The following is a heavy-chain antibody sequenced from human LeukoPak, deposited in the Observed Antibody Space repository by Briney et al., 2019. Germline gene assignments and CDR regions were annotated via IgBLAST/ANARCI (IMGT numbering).Heavy chain of an antibody. D-gene: IGHD1-14*01. Sequence: ESLKISCKGSGDSFTSYWIGWVRQMPGKGLEWMGIIYPGDSDTRYSPAFQGQVTFSADKSISTAYLQWSSLKASDTAMYYCASLTLRGGFDIWGQGTMVTVSS. J-gene: IGHJ3*02. CDR3: ASLTLRGGFDI. CDR2: IYPGDSDT. CDR1: GDSFTSYW. V-gene: IGHV5-51*01.